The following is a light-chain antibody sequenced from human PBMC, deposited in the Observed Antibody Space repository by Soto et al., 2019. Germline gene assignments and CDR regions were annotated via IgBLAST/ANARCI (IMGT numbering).Light chain of an antibody. CDR3: QQYNSYSPYT. CDR2: KAS. Sequence: DIQMTHSPSTLSASVGDKVTITCRASQSIRSWLAWYQQKPGKAPKLLIYKASSLESGVPSRFSGSESGTEFTLTISSLQPDDVATYYCQQYNSYSPYTFGQGTKLEIK. CDR1: QSIRSW. V-gene: IGKV1-5*03. J-gene: IGKJ2*01.